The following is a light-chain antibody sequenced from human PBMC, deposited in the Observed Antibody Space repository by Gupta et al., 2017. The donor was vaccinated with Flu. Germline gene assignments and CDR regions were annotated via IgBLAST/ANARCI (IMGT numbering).Light chain of an antibody. CDR1: SSDVGGYNY. Sequence: SALTQPRSVSGSPGQSVTISCTGTSSDVGGYNYVSWYQQYPGKAPKRMIYDVTKRPAGVPDRFTGSKSGNTASLTISGLQAEDEADYYCCSYAGSHTAFGGGTKVTVL. J-gene: IGLJ2*01. V-gene: IGLV2-11*01. CDR2: DVT. CDR3: CSYAGSHTA.